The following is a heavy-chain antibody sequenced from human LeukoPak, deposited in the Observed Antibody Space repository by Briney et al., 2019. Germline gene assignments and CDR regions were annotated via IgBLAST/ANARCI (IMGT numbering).Heavy chain of an antibody. CDR3: ARTYARYNWFDP. Sequence: SETLSLTCTVSGGSISSHYWSWIRQPPGKGLEWIGYIYYSGSTNYNPSLKSRVTISVDTSKNQFSLKLSSVTAADTAVCYCARTYARYNWFDPWGQGTLVTVSS. D-gene: IGHD2-8*01. V-gene: IGHV4-59*11. J-gene: IGHJ5*02. CDR2: IYYSGST. CDR1: GGSISSHY.